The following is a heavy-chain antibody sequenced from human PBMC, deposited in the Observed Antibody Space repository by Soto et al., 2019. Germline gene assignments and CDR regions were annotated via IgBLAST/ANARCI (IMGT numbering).Heavy chain of an antibody. Sequence: SETVRLTCTPSASTHSSGCHLTWLRQPPGMRLEWVASIFHTGTTYYNPSLTSRVTISVDTSKNEFSLKLSSVTAADSAVYYCARTDSVGYYPGCGQGTLVTVSS. CDR2: IFHTGTT. CDR3: ARTDSVGYYPG. CDR1: ASTHSSGCH. J-gene: IGHJ4*02. V-gene: IGHV4-38-2*02. D-gene: IGHD3-22*01.